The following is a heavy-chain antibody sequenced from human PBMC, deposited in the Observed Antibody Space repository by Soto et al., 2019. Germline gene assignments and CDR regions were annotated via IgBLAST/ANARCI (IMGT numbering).Heavy chain of an antibody. D-gene: IGHD5-12*01. V-gene: IGHV4-59*01. Sequence: PFEPLCHSCRVSEGYSRGYYGTWIRKKPGKGLELIGYIYYSGSTRYNPSLKSRVTISVDMSKNQFSLKLSSVIAADTTVYYCARAYGGCDTVLAVWGQGTVVTGFS. CDR1: EGYSRGYY. J-gene: IGHJ6*02. CDR2: IYYSGST. CDR3: ARAYGGCDTVLAV.